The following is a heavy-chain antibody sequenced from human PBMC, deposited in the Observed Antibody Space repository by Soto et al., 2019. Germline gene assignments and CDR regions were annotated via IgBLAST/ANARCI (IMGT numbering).Heavy chain of an antibody. J-gene: IGHJ4*02. CDR2: INHSGST. Sequence: SETLSLTCAVYGGSFSGYYWSWIRQPPGKGLEWIGEINHSGSTNYNPSLKSRVTISVDTSKNQFSLKLSSVTAADTAVYYCARVQGTELGSSSHDYWGQGTLVTVSS. D-gene: IGHD6-6*01. V-gene: IGHV4-34*01. CDR3: ARVQGTELGSSSHDY. CDR1: GGSFSGYY.